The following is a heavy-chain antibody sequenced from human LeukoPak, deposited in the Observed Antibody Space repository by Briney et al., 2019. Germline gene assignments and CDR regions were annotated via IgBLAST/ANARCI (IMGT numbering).Heavy chain of an antibody. D-gene: IGHD3/OR15-3a*01. Sequence: PGGSLRLSCAASGFTFSAYGMHWVRQAPGKGLEYVSAISSNGGSTYYANSVKGRFTISRDDSENTLYLQMNSLRVEDTAVYYCARDRGSLLDTAHLDYWGQGTQVTVSS. CDR2: ISSNGGST. CDR1: GFTFSAYG. V-gene: IGHV3-64*01. CDR3: ARDRGSLLDTAHLDY. J-gene: IGHJ4*02.